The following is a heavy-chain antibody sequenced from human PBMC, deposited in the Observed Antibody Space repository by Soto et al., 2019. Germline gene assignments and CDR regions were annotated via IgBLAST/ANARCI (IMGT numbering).Heavy chain of an antibody. V-gene: IGHV3-7*01. CDR2: IKQDGSEK. J-gene: IGHJ3*02. Sequence: GGSLRLSCAASGFTFSSYWMSWVRQAPGKGLEWVANIKQDGSEKYYVDSEKGRFTISRDNAKNSLYLQMNSLRDEETAVYYCARDYYGSGSYDAFDIWGQGTMVTVSS. CDR1: GFTFSSYW. D-gene: IGHD3-10*01. CDR3: ARDYYGSGSYDAFDI.